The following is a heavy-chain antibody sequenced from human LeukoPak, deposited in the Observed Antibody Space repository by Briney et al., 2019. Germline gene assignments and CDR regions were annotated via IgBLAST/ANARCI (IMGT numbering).Heavy chain of an antibody. J-gene: IGHJ6*02. V-gene: IGHV6-1*01. CDR3: ARGRAAYYAMDV. D-gene: IGHD6-25*01. CDR2: TYYRSKWYD. Sequence: SLTLSLTYALSRDSVSNNRASWNWLRQSPSRGLDWLGRTYYRSKWYDDFAESVKSRITINPDTSKNQFSLQLNSLTPEDTAVYYCARGRAAYYAMDVWGQGTTVTVSS. CDR1: RDSVSNNRAS.